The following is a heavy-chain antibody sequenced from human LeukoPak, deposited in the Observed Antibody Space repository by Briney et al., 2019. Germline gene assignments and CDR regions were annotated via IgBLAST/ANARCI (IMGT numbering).Heavy chain of an antibody. Sequence: PGGSLRLSCAASGFTFSSYAMYWVRQAPGKGLEWVSAIDSGGHTYYADSVKGRFTISRDNSKNKLHLQINSLRAEDTAVYYCARDLVGSSGWWDFDSWGQGTLVTVSS. CDR2: IDSGGHT. D-gene: IGHD6-19*01. CDR1: GFTFSSYA. CDR3: ARDLVGSSGWWDFDS. J-gene: IGHJ4*02. V-gene: IGHV3-66*01.